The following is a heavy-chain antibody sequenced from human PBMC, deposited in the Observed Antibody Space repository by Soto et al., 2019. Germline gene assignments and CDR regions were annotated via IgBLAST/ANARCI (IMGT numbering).Heavy chain of an antibody. V-gene: IGHV2-5*01. CDR1: GFSLTTSGVG. J-gene: IGHJ5*02. Sequence: ASGPTLVNPTQTLTLTCTFSGFSLTTSGVGVGWIRQPPGKALEWLALIYWNDDKRYSPSLRGRPTITKDTSKNQVVLAMTNMDAVDTAKYYCANHTITPATNWFDPCGLRTLVIVSS. CDR3: ANHTITPATNWFDP. D-gene: IGHD2-2*01. CDR2: IYWNDDK.